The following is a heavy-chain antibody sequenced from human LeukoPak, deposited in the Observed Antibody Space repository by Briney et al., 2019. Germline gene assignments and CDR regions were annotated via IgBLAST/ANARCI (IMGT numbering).Heavy chain of an antibody. J-gene: IGHJ4*02. CDR1: GFTFSSYW. V-gene: IGHV3-7*01. CDR3: AREKYCSSASCYEEPFDY. Sequence: GGSLRLSCAASGFTFSSYWMSWVRQAPGKGLEWVANIKQDGSEKYYVDSVKGRFTISRDNAKNSLYLQMNSLRAEDTAVYYCAREKYCSSASCYEEPFDYWGQGTLVTVSS. D-gene: IGHD2-2*01. CDR2: IKQDGSEK.